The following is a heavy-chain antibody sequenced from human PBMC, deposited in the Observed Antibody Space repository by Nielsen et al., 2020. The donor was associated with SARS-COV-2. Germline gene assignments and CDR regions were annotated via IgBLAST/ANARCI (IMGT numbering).Heavy chain of an antibody. CDR2: ISYDGSNK. Sequence: VRQAPGKGLEWVAVISYDGSNKYYADPVKGRFTISRDNSKNTLYLQMNSLRAEDTAVYYCAGHLSWYGMDVWGQGTTVTVSS. CDR3: AGHLSWYGMDV. J-gene: IGHJ6*02. V-gene: IGHV3-33*05. D-gene: IGHD3-16*02.